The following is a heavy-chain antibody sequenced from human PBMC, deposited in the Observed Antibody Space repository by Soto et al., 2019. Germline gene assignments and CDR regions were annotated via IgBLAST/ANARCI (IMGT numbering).Heavy chain of an antibody. J-gene: IGHJ5*02. CDR3: ARGIGTFDP. Sequence: SETLCLTCAFYVGSFSGYYWTWIRQPPGKGLDWIGEINHTGRSSYNPSLKSRVTISVDTSKDQFSLKLTSVTAADAALYYCARGIGTFDPWGQGTMVTVSS. CDR1: VGSFSGYY. CDR2: INHTGRS. D-gene: IGHD3-10*01. V-gene: IGHV4-34*01.